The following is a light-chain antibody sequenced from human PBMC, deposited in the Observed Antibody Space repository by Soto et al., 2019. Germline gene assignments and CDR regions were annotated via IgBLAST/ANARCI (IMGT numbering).Light chain of an antibody. CDR2: KAS. V-gene: IGKV1-5*03. CDR3: QHYNSYSEA. CDR1: QDISNY. Sequence: GDRVTITCQASQDISNYLNWYQQKPGKAPKLLIYKASTLKSGVPSRFSGSGSGTEFTLTISSLQPDDFATYYCQHYNSYSEAFGQGTKVDIK. J-gene: IGKJ1*01.